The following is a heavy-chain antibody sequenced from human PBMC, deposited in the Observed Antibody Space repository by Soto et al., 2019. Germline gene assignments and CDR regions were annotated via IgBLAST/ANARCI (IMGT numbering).Heavy chain of an antibody. CDR2: IYHSGST. Sequence: PSETLSLTCAVSCGSISSCGYSWSWIRQPPGKGLEWIGYIYHSGSTYYNPSLKSRVTISVDRSKNQFSLKLSSVTAADTAVYYCARGNQGGTLYYHGSGNQVGRNWFYPWGQGTLVTVSS. CDR1: CGSISSCGYS. CDR3: ARGNQGGTLYYHGSGNQVGRNWFYP. J-gene: IGHJ5*02. V-gene: IGHV4-30-2*01. D-gene: IGHD3-10*01.